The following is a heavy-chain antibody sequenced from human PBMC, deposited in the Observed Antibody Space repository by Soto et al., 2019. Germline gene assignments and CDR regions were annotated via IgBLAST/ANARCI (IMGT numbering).Heavy chain of an antibody. CDR1: GGSFSGYC. D-gene: IGHD3-10*01. CDR3: ARGGGYYGSGSYYHLGGWFDP. CDR2: INHSGST. V-gene: IGHV4-34*01. J-gene: IGHJ5*02. Sequence: PSETLSLTCAVYGGSFSGYCWSWIRQPPGKGLEWIGEINHSGSTNYNPSLKSRVTISVDTSKNQFSLKLSSVTAADTAVYYCARGGGYYGSGSYYHLGGWFDPWGQGTLVTVSS.